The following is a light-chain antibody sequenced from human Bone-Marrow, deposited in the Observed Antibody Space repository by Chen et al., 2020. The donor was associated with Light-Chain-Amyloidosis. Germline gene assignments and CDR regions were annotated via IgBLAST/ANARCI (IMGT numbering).Light chain of an antibody. CDR3: QSADSSGTYEVI. CDR2: RDT. Sequence: SYELTQPPSVSVSPGQTAXXTCSXDDLPXKYAYWYQQKPDQAPVLVIHRDTERPSGISERFSGSSSGTTATLTISGVXAEXEADYHCQSADSSGTYEVIFGGGTKLTVL. V-gene: IGLV3-25*03. J-gene: IGLJ2*01. CDR1: DLPXKY.